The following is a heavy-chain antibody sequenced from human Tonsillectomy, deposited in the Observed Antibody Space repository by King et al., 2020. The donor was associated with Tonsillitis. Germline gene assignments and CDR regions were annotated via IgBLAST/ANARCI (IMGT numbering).Heavy chain of an antibody. D-gene: IGHD6-19*01. V-gene: IGHV3-23*04. CDR1: GFTFSSYA. CDR2: LSGSGGST. J-gene: IGHJ6*02. CDR3: AKGHSRGWYPYSYYFVMDV. Sequence: EVQLVESGGGLVQPGGSLRLSCAASGFTFSSYAMSWVRQAPGKGLEWVAHLSGSGGSTYYADSVKGRFTISRDNSKNTLYLQMSSMSAEDTALSYWAKGHSRGWYPYSYYFVMDVWGQGTTVTVSS.